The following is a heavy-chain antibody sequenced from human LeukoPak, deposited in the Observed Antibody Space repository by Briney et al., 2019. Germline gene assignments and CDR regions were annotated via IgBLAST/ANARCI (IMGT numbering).Heavy chain of an antibody. CDR2: INPNSGGT. V-gene: IGHV1-2*02. J-gene: IGHJ5*02. D-gene: IGHD3-10*01. Sequence: ASVKVSCKASGYTFTGYYTHWVRQAPGQGLEWMGWINPNSGGTNYAQKFQGRVTMTRDTSISTAYMELSRLRSDDTAVYYCARPPMVRGVNWFDPWGQGTLVTVSS. CDR1: GYTFTGYY. CDR3: ARPPMVRGVNWFDP.